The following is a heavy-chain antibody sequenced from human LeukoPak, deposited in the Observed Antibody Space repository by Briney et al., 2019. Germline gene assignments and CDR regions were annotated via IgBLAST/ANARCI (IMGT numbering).Heavy chain of an antibody. CDR1: GFTFSSYA. CDR3: AREGGFCFGDTCRFFDF. J-gene: IGHJ4*02. D-gene: IGHD2-15*01. V-gene: IGHV3-23*01. Sequence: PGGSLRLSCAASGFTFSSYAMSWVRQAPGKGLEWVSAISGSGGSTYYADSVKGRFTISRDNSKNTLYLQMNSLRAEDTAVYYCAREGGFCFGDTCRFFDFWGQGTLVTVSS. CDR2: ISGSGGST.